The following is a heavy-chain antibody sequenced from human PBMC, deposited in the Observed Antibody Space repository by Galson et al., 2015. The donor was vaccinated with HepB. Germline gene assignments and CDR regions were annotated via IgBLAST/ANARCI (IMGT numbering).Heavy chain of an antibody. D-gene: IGHD3-3*01. V-gene: IGHV3-30-3*01. CDR2: ISYDGSNK. Sequence: SLRLSCAASGFTFSSYAMHWVRQAPGKGLEWGAVISYDGSNKYYADSVKGRFTISRDNSKNTLYLQMNSLRAEDTAVYYCARIGGRPTNYDFWSGYANRVRDYWGQGTLVTVSS. CDR1: GFTFSSYA. J-gene: IGHJ4*02. CDR3: ARIGGRPTNYDFWSGYANRVRDY.